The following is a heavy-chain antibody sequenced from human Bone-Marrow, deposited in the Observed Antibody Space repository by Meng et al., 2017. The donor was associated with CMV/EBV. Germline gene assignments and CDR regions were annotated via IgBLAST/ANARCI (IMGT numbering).Heavy chain of an antibody. CDR1: GFTFSSYA. J-gene: IGHJ3*02. CDR2: IWYDGSNK. D-gene: IGHD2-2*01. CDR3: AREGDIVVVPAATGAFDI. V-gene: IGHV3-33*08. Sequence: GESLKISCAASGFTFSSYAMHWVRQAPGKGLEWVAVIWYDGSNKYYADSVKGRFTISRDNSKNTLYLQMNSLRAEDTAVYYCAREGDIVVVPAATGAFDIWGQGTMVT.